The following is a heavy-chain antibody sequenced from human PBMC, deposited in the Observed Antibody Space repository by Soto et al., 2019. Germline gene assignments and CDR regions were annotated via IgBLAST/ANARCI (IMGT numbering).Heavy chain of an antibody. J-gene: IGHJ4*02. Sequence: GASVKVSCKASGYTFTSYAMHWVRQAPGQGLEWMGWITVNSGNTNYPQKFQGRVTMTTDTSTSTAYMELRSLTSDDTAVYYCGRGLGGGWYYFDYWGPGTLVTVSS. CDR1: GYTFTSYA. CDR3: GRGLGGGWYYFDY. V-gene: IGHV1-18*01. CDR2: ITVNSGNT. D-gene: IGHD6-19*01.